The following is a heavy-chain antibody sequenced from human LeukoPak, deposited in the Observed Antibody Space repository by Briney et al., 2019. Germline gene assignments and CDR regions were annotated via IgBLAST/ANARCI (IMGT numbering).Heavy chain of an antibody. CDR1: GGSISSSSYY. CDR2: IYYSGST. Sequence: TPSETLSLTCTVSGGSISSSSYYWGWIRQPPGKGLEWIGSIYYSGSTYYNPSLKSRVTISVDTSKNQFSLKLSSVTAADTAVYYCARAYSYGRSFDYWGQGTLVTVSS. D-gene: IGHD5-18*01. CDR3: ARAYSYGRSFDY. V-gene: IGHV4-39*07. J-gene: IGHJ4*02.